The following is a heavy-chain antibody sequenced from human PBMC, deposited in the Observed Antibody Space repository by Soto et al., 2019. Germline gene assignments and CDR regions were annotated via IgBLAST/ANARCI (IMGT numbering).Heavy chain of an antibody. CDR1: GYTFTSYG. V-gene: IGHV1-2*04. CDR2: ISAYSGGT. Sequence: ASVKVSCKASGYTFTSYGISWVRQAPGQGLEWMGWISAYSGGTNYAQKFQGWVTMTRDTSISTAYMELSRLRSDDTAVYYCARDLQLRVCDYWGQGTLVTVSS. J-gene: IGHJ4*02. D-gene: IGHD1-7*01. CDR3: ARDLQLRVCDY.